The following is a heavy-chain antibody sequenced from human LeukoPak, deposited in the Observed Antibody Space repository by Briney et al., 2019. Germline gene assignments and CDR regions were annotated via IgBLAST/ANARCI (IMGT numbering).Heavy chain of an antibody. J-gene: IGHJ6*02. V-gene: IGHV3-23*01. CDR2: ISGSGGST. Sequence: GGSLRLSCAASGFTFSSYAMSWVCQAPGKGLEWVSAISGSGGSTYYADSVKGRFTISRDNSKNTLYLQMNSLRAEDTAVYYCAKSGNSAAAERYYYYYGMDVWGQGTTVTVSS. CDR3: AKSGNSAAAERYYYYYGMDV. CDR1: GFTFSSYA. D-gene: IGHD2-2*01.